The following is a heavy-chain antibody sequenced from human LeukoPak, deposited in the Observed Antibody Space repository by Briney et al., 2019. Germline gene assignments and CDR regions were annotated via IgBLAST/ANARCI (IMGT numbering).Heavy chain of an antibody. Sequence: GGSLRLSCAASGFTFSSYWMHWVRQAPGKGLVWVSRINSDGSSTSYADSVKGRFTISRDNAKNTLYLQMNSLRAEDTAVYYCAREVLDPSGERSYYFDYWGQGTLVTVSS. D-gene: IGHD1-26*01. J-gene: IGHJ4*02. CDR2: INSDGSST. CDR1: GFTFSSYW. CDR3: AREVLDPSGERSYYFDY. V-gene: IGHV3-74*01.